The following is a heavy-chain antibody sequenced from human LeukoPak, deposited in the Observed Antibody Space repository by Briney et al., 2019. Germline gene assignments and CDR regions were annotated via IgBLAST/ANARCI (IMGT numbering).Heavy chain of an antibody. D-gene: IGHD6-6*01. CDR3: ARDEVSSSSVAFDP. Sequence: PSETLSLTCTVSGGSISSSSYYWGWIRQPAGKGLEWIGRIYTSGSTNYNPSLKSRVTISVDTSKNQFSLKLSSVTAADTAVYYCARDEVSSSSVAFDPWGQGTLVTVSS. CDR1: GGSISSSSYY. CDR2: IYTSGST. V-gene: IGHV4-61*02. J-gene: IGHJ5*02.